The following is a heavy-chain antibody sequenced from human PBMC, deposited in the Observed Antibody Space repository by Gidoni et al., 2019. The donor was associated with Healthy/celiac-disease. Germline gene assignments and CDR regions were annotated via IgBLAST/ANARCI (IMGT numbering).Heavy chain of an antibody. J-gene: IGHJ5*02. Sequence: QVQLVQSGAEVKKPGSSVKVSCKASACTFSSYATSWVRQAPGQGLEMMGGIIPIFGTANYAQKFQGRVTITADKSTNTAYMELSSLRSEDTAVYYCARSIAAADYNWFDPWGQGTLVTVSS. D-gene: IGHD6-13*01. CDR2: IIPIFGTA. V-gene: IGHV1-69*06. CDR1: ACTFSSYA. CDR3: ARSIAAADYNWFDP.